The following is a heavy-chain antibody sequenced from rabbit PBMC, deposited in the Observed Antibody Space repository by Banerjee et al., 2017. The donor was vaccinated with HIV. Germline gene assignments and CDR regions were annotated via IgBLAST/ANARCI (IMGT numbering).Heavy chain of an antibody. CDR2: IYAGSSGST. Sequence: QQQLEESGGGLVKPGGTLTLTCTASGFDLNNYYYMCWVRQAPGKGLEWIACIYAGSSGSTYYASWAKGRFTISKTSSTTVTLQMTSLTAADTATYFCARHYASTGGYSFNLWGPGTLVTVS. CDR3: ARHYASTGGYSFNL. D-gene: IGHD1-1*01. J-gene: IGHJ4*01. CDR1: GFDLNNYYY. V-gene: IGHV1S45*01.